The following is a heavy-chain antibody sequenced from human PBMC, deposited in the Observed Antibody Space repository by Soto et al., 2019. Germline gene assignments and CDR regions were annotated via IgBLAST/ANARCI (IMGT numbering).Heavy chain of an antibody. CDR2: IYPDGTA. V-gene: IGHV3-53*01. CDR3: AREKRNVHNARDAFF. J-gene: IGHJ4*02. D-gene: IGHD3-3*02. Sequence: EVQLVESGGGLIQPGGSLRLSCAASGFTVSSNYMTWIRQAPEKGLEWVSVIYPDGTAYYADSVRGRFTISRDSSKNSLFLQMKSLRVEDTAVYYCAREKRNVHNARDAFFWGQGTLVTVSS. CDR1: GFTVSSNY.